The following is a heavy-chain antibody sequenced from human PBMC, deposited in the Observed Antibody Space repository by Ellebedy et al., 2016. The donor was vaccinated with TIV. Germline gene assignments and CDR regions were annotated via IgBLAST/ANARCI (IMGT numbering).Heavy chain of an antibody. D-gene: IGHD3/OR15-3a*01. CDR3: AGQRGDWVDVFLNY. CDR1: GFSISKYG. Sequence: GEFLKISCAASGFSISKYGMHWVRQAPGKGLEWVAFIRYDGSNKYYADSVKGRFTISRDSPNNMVYLQMNGLRPDDTAVYYCAGQRGDWVDVFLNYWGQGTLVTVSS. V-gene: IGHV3-30*02. CDR2: IRYDGSNK. J-gene: IGHJ4*02.